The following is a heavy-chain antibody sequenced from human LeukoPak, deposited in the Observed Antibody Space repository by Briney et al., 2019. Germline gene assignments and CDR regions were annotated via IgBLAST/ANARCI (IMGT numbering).Heavy chain of an antibody. CDR3: ARDEGYSGYDV. D-gene: IGHD5-12*01. CDR1: GGSISSYY. Sequence: SETLSLTCTVSGGSISSYYWSWIRQPPGKGLEWIGYIYYSGSTNYNPSLKSRVTISVDTSKNQFSLKLSSVTAADTAVYYCARDEGYSGYDVWGQGTLVTVSS. J-gene: IGHJ4*02. CDR2: IYYSGST. V-gene: IGHV4-59*01.